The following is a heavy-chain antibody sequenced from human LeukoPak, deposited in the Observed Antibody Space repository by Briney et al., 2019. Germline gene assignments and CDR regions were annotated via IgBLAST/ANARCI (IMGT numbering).Heavy chain of an antibody. J-gene: IGHJ6*03. Sequence: GGSLRLSCPASRFTFRSYEMNWVRQAPGKGLEWVSYISSSGHTIYYADSVKGRFTISRGNAKNSLHLQMNILRAEDPAVYYCARDPPWHILTRRNLHHMDVWGKGTTVTVSS. D-gene: IGHD3-9*01. CDR1: RFTFRSYE. CDR3: ARDPPWHILTRRNLHHMDV. V-gene: IGHV3-48*03. CDR2: ISSSGHTI.